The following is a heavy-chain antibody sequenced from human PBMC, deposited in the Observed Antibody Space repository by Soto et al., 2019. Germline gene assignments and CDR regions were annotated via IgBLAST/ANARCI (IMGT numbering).Heavy chain of an antibody. CDR1: GYTFTSYG. J-gene: IGHJ5*02. CDR3: ARVLVLSYGSGSGFWFDP. CDR2: ISAYNGNT. V-gene: IGHV1-18*01. Sequence: QVQLVQSGAEVKKPGASVKVSCKASGYTFTSYGISWVRQAPGQGLEWMGWISAYNGNTNYAQKLQGRVTMTTDTSTSTAHRELRSLRSDDTAGYYCARVLVLSYGSGSGFWFDPWGQGTLVTVSS. D-gene: IGHD3-10*01.